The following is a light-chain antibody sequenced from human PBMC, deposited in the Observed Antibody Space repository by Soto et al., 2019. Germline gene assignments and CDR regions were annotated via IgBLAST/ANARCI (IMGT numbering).Light chain of an antibody. V-gene: IGKV1-5*03. CDR2: KAS. J-gene: IGKJ1*01. CDR1: QSISSW. CDR3: QPSSSDTRT. Sequence: DIQMTQSPSTLYASVGDRVTITCRASQSISSWLAWYQQKPGRAPKLLIYKASNLESGVTSRFSGSGSGTDFTLTISSLQPEDFASYYCQPSSSDTRTVGPGTQVEIK.